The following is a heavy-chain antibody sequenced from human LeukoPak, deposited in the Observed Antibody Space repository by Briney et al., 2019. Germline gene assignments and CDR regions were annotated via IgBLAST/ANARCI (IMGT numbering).Heavy chain of an antibody. V-gene: IGHV4-34*01. CDR1: GGSLSDYY. CDR3: ARGLLYYDILTGYYREGWFDP. J-gene: IGHJ5*02. CDR2: IYYSGCT. Sequence: PSETLSLTCAVYGGSLSDYYWSWIRQPPGKGLEWIGNIYYSGCTYYNPSLKSRVTISVDTSKNQFSLKLSSLTAADTAVYYCARGLLYYDILTGYYREGWFDPWGQGTLVTVSS. D-gene: IGHD3-9*01.